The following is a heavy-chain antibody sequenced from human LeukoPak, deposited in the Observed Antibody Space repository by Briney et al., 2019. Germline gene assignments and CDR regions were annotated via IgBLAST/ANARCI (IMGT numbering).Heavy chain of an antibody. J-gene: IGHJ4*02. CDR2: IYYSGST. V-gene: IGHV4-39*01. CDR1: CGSISSSSYY. Sequence: SEPLSLTCTVSCGSISSSSYYWGWIRQPPGKGVEWIGSIYYSGSTYYNPSLKSRVTISVDTSKNQFSLKLSSVTAADTAVYYCARHYDSSGYTSDYYCDYWGQGTLVTVSS. CDR3: ARHYDSSGYTSDYYCDY. D-gene: IGHD3-22*01.